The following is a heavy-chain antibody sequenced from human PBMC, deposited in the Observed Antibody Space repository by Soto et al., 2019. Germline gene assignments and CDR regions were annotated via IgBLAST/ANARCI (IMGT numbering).Heavy chain of an antibody. CDR1: GFSLANYP. CDR3: AKGPHTNVGWPYYFES. J-gene: IGHJ4*02. D-gene: IGHD6-19*01. Sequence: AVGSLRLSCVASGFSLANYPMNWVRQTPGKGLEWISYSSPRGDTIYYADSVEGRFTISRDNARNSLSLHMSSPRDEDSALYYCAKGPHTNVGWPYYFESWGQGVPVTVSS. V-gene: IGHV3-48*02. CDR2: SSPRGDTI.